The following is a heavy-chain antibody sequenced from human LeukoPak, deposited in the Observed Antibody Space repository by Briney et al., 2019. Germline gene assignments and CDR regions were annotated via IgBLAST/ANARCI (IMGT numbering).Heavy chain of an antibody. J-gene: IGHJ4*02. CDR1: EFPLSSFW. Sequence: GFLRPSCAASEFPLSSFWKSWGRQASGKGLEWVASIKQDGSEKYYVDSVRGRFTISRDNANNSLYLQMNCLRAEDTAMYYCARDGGYCSGGTCYSTHWGQGSRVTVSS. CDR2: IKQDGSEK. CDR3: ARDGGYCSGGTCYSTH. D-gene: IGHD2-15*01. V-gene: IGHV3-7*03.